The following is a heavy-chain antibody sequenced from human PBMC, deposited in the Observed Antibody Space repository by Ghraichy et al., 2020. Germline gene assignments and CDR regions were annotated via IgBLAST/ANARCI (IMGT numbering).Heavy chain of an antibody. CDR1: GYTFTSYD. D-gene: IGHD6-19*01. CDR2: MNPNSGNT. J-gene: IGHJ5*02. Sequence: ASVKVSCKASGYTFTSYDINWVRQATGQGLEWMGWMNPNSGNTGYAQKFQGRVTMTRNTSISTAYMELSSLRSEDTAVYYCARLKGYSSGWYEGDWFDPWGQGTLVTVSS. CDR3: ARLKGYSSGWYEGDWFDP. V-gene: IGHV1-8*01.